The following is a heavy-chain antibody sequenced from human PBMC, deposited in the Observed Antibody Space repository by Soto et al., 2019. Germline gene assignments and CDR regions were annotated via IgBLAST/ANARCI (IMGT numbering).Heavy chain of an antibody. CDR3: ARGHVVVAATFRASYYGMDV. D-gene: IGHD2-15*01. V-gene: IGHV3-30-3*01. CDR1: GFTFSSYA. Sequence: QVQLVESGGGVVQPGRSLSLSCAASGFTFSSYAMHWVRQAPGKGLEWVAVISYDGSNKYYADSVKGRFTISRGNSKNTLYLQMNSLRAEDTAVYYCARGHVVVAATFRASYYGMDVWGQGTTVTVSS. J-gene: IGHJ6*02. CDR2: ISYDGSNK.